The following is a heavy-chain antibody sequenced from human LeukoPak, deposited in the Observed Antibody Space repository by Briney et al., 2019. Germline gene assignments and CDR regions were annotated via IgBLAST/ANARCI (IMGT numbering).Heavy chain of an antibody. V-gene: IGHV3-21*01. CDR2: ISSSSSYI. CDR3: ARGGSGPAACCWFDP. J-gene: IGHJ5*02. D-gene: IGHD2-2*01. CDR1: GFTFSSYS. Sequence: GGSLRLSCAASGFTFSSYSMNWVRQATGKGLEWVSSISSSSSYIYYADSVKGRFTISRDNAKNSLYLQMNSLRAEDTAVYYCARGGSGPAACCWFDPWGQGTLVTVSS.